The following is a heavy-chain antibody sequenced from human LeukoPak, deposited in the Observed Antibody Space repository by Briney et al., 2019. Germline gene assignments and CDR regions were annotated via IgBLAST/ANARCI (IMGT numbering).Heavy chain of an antibody. D-gene: IGHD5-18*01. V-gene: IGHV3-30*03. CDR3: ARDRYTAMVRGYFDY. CDR1: GFTFSSYG. J-gene: IGHJ4*02. CDR2: ISYDGSNK. Sequence: PGRSLRLSCAASGFTFSSYGMHWVRQAPGKGLEWVAVISYDGSNKYYADSVKGRFTISRDNSKNTLYLQMNSLRAEDTAVYYCARDRYTAMVRGYFDYWGQGTLVTVSS.